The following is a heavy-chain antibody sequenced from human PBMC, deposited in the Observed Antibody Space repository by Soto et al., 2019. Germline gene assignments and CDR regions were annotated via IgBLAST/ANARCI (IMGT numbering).Heavy chain of an antibody. CDR2: INPNSGNI. J-gene: IGHJ4*02. D-gene: IGHD3-10*01. V-gene: IGHV1-8*01. Sequence: QVQLVQSGAEVKKPGASVKDSWKASGNTFTRYDINWVRQATVHSLECIGWINPNSGNIGYAQKFQSRVTMTSDTAIRTAYMEVSRLRSDDTAVYYCARGRASGSYYLLDYWGQGTLVTVSS. CDR3: ARGRASGSYYLLDY. CDR1: GNTFTRYD.